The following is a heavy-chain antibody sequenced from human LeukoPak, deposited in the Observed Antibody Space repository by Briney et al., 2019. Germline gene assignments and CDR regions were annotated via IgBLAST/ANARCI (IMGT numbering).Heavy chain of an antibody. V-gene: IGHV4-59*12. CDR2: IYYSGST. CDR3: ARDGRDCSSTSCYGGDAFDI. J-gene: IGHJ3*02. CDR1: GGSISSYY. D-gene: IGHD2-2*01. Sequence: SETLSLTCTVSGGSISSYYWSWIRQPPGKGLEWIGYIYYSGSTNYNPSLKSRVTISVDTSKNQFSLKLSSVTAADTAVYYCARDGRDCSSTSCYGGDAFDIWGQGTMVTVSS.